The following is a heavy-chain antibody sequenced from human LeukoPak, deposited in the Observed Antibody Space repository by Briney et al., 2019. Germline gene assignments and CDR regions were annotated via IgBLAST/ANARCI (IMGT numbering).Heavy chain of an antibody. D-gene: IGHD4-17*01. V-gene: IGHV3-48*03. Sequence: PGGSLRLSCAASGFSFSSYEMTWVRQAPGKGLEWVSFISSSGSGKNYADSVKGRFTISRDNAKNSLYLQMNSLRADDTAVYYCARRYYGVDYWGQGTPVTVSS. J-gene: IGHJ4*02. CDR1: GFSFSSYE. CDR2: ISSSGSGK. CDR3: ARRYYGVDY.